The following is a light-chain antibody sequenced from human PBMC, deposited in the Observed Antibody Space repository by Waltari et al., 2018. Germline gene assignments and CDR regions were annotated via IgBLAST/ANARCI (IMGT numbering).Light chain of an antibody. Sequence: AIQMTQSPSSLSASVGDRVTITCRASQGIRNDLGWYQQIPGKAPKLLIYAASSLNSGVPSRFSGSGSGTDFTLTISSLQPEDFATCYCLQDYSYPFTFGGGTKVEIK. CDR1: QGIRND. V-gene: IGKV1-6*01. CDR2: AAS. J-gene: IGKJ4*01. CDR3: LQDYSYPFT.